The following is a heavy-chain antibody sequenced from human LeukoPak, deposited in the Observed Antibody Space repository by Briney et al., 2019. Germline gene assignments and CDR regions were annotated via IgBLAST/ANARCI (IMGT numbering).Heavy chain of an antibody. CDR3: AKGRVVAGTKSLMYHWLDP. D-gene: IGHD6-19*01. V-gene: IGHV1-2*02. Sequence: ASVKVSCKASGYIFTGYYIHWVRQAPGQGLEWMGWINPNTGGAKYAQKFQGRVTMTRDTSITTTYMGLSRLSSDDTAVYYCAKGRVVAGTKSLMYHWLDPWGQGTLVTVSS. CDR1: GYIFTGYY. CDR2: INPNTGGA. J-gene: IGHJ5*02.